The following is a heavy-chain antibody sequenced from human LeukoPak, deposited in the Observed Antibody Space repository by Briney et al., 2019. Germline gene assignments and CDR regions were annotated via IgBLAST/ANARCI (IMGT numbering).Heavy chain of an antibody. J-gene: IGHJ4*02. CDR2: IIPIFGTA. V-gene: IGHV1-69*05. CDR1: GGIFSSYA. CDR3: VGIGEEYSSSSEFDY. D-gene: IGHD6-6*01. Sequence: SVKVSCKASGGIFSSYAISWVRQATGQGLEWMGGIIPIFGTANYAQKFQGRVTITTYECTSTAYMELSSLRSEDTAAYYCVGIGEEYSSSSEFDYWGQGTLVTVSS.